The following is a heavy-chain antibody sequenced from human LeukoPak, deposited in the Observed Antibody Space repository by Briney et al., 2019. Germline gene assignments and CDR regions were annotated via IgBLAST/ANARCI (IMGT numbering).Heavy chain of an antibody. CDR3: ARPFYCSGGSCYGWFDP. J-gene: IGHJ5*02. CDR2: ISPDSGGT. Sequence: ASVKVSCKASGYTFTGYYMHWVRQAPGQGLEWMGWISPDSGGTNYAQKFQGRVSMTRDTSIPTAYMELRRLRSDDTAVYYCARPFYCSGGSCYGWFDPWGQGTLVTVSS. V-gene: IGHV1-2*02. D-gene: IGHD2-15*01. CDR1: GYTFTGYY.